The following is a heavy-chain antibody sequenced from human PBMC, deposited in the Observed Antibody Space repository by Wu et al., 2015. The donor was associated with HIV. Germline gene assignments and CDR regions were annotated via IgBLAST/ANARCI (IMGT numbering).Heavy chain of an antibody. J-gene: IGHJ4*02. V-gene: IGHV1-18*01. D-gene: IGHD6-19*01. CDR3: ARASPGSGWD. CDR1: GYSFNTYG. CDR2: ISANNGNT. Sequence: QVQLIQSGTEVKKPGASVKVSCKASGYSFNTYGINWVRQAPGQGLEWMGWISANNGNTESTQRLQGRVTMTRNTSISTAYMELSSLRSEDTAVYYCARASPGSGWDWGQGTLVTVSS.